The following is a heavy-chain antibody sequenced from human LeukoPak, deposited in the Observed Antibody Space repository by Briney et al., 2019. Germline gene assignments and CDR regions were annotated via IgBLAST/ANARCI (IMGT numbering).Heavy chain of an antibody. J-gene: IGHJ4*01. CDR2: ISGDGGSA. V-gene: IGHV3-43*02. D-gene: IGHD3-22*01. CDR3: AKDRDTTGYRH. CDR1: GFTFDDYA. Sequence: GGSLRLSCAASGFTFDDYAMHWVRQAPGEGLEWVSFISGDGGSAYYADSVKGRFTISRDNSKNSLYLQVNGLRTDDTALYYGAKDRDTTGYRHWGQGTLGTGSP.